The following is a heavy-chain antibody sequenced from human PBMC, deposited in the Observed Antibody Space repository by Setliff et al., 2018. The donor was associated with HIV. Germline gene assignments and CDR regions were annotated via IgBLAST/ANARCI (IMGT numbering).Heavy chain of an antibody. J-gene: IGHJ5*02. CDR1: GGSVNSGSYF. Sequence: SETLSLTCTVSGGSVNSGSYFWAWIRQPPGKGLEYIGTLYYNGRTQYNASLKSRVTISVDTSKNQFSLKLNSVTAADTAVYYCGRHHDSDRSGDPDWFDPWGQGILVTVSS. V-gene: IGHV4-39*01. CDR3: GRHHDSDRSGDPDWFDP. CDR2: LYYNGRT. D-gene: IGHD3-22*01.